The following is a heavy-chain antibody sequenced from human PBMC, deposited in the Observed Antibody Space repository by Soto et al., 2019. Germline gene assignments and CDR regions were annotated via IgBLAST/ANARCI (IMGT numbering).Heavy chain of an antibody. V-gene: IGHV4-39*01. CDR3: ASLQLVFYFDY. Sequence: SETLSLTCTVSGGSISSSSYYWGWIRQPPGKGLEWIGSIYYSGSTYYNPSLKSRVTISVDTSKNQFSLKLSSVTAADTAVYYCASLQLVFYFDYWGQGTLVTVSS. CDR2: IYYSGST. J-gene: IGHJ4*02. CDR1: GGSISSSSYY. D-gene: IGHD6-13*01.